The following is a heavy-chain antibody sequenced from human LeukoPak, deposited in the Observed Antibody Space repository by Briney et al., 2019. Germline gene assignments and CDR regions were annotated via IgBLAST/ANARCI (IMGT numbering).Heavy chain of an antibody. J-gene: IGHJ4*02. CDR3: ARGRGRDGSGSTYDY. D-gene: IGHD3-10*01. CDR1: GGSISSGDYY. Sequence: KPSETLSLTCTVSGGSISSGDYYWSWIRQPPGEGLEWIGYIYYSGSTYYNPSLKSRVTISVDTSKNQFSLKLSSVTAADTAVYYCARGRGRDGSGSTYDYWGQGTLVTVSS. V-gene: IGHV4-30-4*01. CDR2: IYYSGST.